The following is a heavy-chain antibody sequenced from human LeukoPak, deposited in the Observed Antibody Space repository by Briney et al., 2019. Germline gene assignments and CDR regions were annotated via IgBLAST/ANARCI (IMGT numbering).Heavy chain of an antibody. CDR2: IYYSGST. CDR3: ARGGVDVVVPAAIVYFDY. J-gene: IGHJ4*02. Sequence: SETLSLTCTVSGGSISSYYWSWIRQPPGKGLEWIGYIYYSGSTNYNPFLKSRVTISVDTSKNQFSLKLSSVTAADTAVYYCARGGVDVVVPAAIVYFDYWGQGTLVTVSS. V-gene: IGHV4-59*01. D-gene: IGHD2-2*01. CDR1: GGSISSYY.